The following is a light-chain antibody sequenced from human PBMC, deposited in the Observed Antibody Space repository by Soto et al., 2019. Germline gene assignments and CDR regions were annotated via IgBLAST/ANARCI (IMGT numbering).Light chain of an antibody. CDR2: AAS. CDR1: QAISSY. Sequence: DIQLTQSPSFLSASVGDRVTITCRASQAISSYLAWFQQRPGKAPKVLIYAASTLQSGVPSRFSGSGFGTEFTLTISSLQPEDFATYFCQQLNSYTWTFGQGTKVEIK. CDR3: QQLNSYTWT. J-gene: IGKJ1*01. V-gene: IGKV1-9*01.